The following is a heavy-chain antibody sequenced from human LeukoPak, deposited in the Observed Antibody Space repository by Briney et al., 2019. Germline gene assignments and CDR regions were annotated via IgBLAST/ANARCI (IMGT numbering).Heavy chain of an antibody. CDR3: ALGVTTVNAFDI. CDR1: GFTFSDYY. J-gene: IGHJ3*02. Sequence: GGSLRLSCAASGFTFSDYYMTWIRQAPGKGLEWVSYISSSSSTIYYADSVKGRFTISRDNAKNSLYLQMNSLRDEDTAVYYCALGVTTVNAFDIWGQGTMVTVSS. V-gene: IGHV3-11*04. CDR2: ISSSSSTI. D-gene: IGHD4-17*01.